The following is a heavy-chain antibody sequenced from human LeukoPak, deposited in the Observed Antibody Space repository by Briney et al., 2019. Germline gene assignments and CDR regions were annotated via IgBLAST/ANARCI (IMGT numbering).Heavy chain of an antibody. J-gene: IGHJ4*02. Sequence: PGRSLRLSCAASGFTFSSYAMHWVRQAPGKGLEYVSAISSNGGSTYYANSVKGRFTISRDNSKNTLYLQMNSLRAEDTAVYYCARDYKATVPDYWGQGSLVTVSS. CDR2: ISSNGGST. D-gene: IGHD3-10*01. V-gene: IGHV3-64*01. CDR1: GFTFSSYA. CDR3: ARDYKATVPDY.